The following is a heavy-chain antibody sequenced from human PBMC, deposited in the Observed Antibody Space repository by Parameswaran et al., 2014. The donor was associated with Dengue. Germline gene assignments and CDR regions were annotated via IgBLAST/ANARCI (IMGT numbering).Heavy chain of an antibody. Sequence: WIRQPPGKGLEWVAVIWYDGSNKYYGDSVKGRFTISRDNSKDTLYVQMNSLTAEDTAVYYCARGYYGDLWYIDLWGRGTLVTVSS. V-gene: IGHV3-33*01. CDR2: IWYDGSNK. D-gene: IGHD4-17*01. J-gene: IGHJ2*01. CDR3: ARGYYGDLWYIDL.